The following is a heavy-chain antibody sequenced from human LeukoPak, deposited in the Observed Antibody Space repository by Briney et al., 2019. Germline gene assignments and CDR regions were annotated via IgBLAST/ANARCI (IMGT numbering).Heavy chain of an antibody. V-gene: IGHV3-23*01. D-gene: IGHD3-10*01. CDR3: AKYSVGGSGPPGYYYYGMDV. Sequence: SGVSLRLSCAASGFTCSSYPRSWVRQAPGKGREGVSAISGSGGSTDYGDSGKVRFTSSRDNSQNPLYLHMNSLRAEDTAVYYCAKYSVGGSGPPGYYYYGMDVWGQGTTVTVSS. J-gene: IGHJ6*02. CDR1: GFTCSSYP. CDR2: ISGSGGST.